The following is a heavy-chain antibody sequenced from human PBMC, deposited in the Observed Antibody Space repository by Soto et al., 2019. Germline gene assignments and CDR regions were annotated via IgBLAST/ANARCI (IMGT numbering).Heavy chain of an antibody. Sequence: PGGSLTLSCAASGFPFSSYGMHWVRQAQGKGLEWVAVIWYDGSNKYYADSVKGRFTISRDNSKNTLYLQMNSLRAEDTAVYYCARDLDYYDSSGYPDYNYYGTDVWGQGTTVTVSS. J-gene: IGHJ6*02. CDR3: ARDLDYYDSSGYPDYNYYGTDV. V-gene: IGHV3-33*08. D-gene: IGHD3-22*01. CDR1: GFPFSSYG. CDR2: IWYDGSNK.